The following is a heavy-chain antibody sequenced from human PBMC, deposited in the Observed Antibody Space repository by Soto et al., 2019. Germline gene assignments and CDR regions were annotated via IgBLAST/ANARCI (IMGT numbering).Heavy chain of an antibody. V-gene: IGHV4-31*03. D-gene: IGHD4-17*01. Sequence: QVQLQESGPGLVKPSQTLSLTCTVSGGSISSGGYYWSWIRQHPGKGLEWIGYIYYSGSTYYNPSLKSRVTISVDTSKNQFSLKLSSVTAADTAVYYCARMNGDYVIGGDYRLDYWGQGTLVTVSS. CDR1: GGSISSGGYY. CDR3: ARMNGDYVIGGDYRLDY. J-gene: IGHJ4*02. CDR2: IYYSGST.